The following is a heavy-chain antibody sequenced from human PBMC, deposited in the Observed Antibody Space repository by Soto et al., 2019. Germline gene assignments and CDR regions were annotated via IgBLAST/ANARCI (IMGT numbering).Heavy chain of an antibody. J-gene: IGHJ4*02. Sequence: QVQSVQSGTEVKQPGASVKVSCKASGYTLTNYYMHWVRQAPGQGPEWMGVINPGGDTTTYAQKFQGRVTLTRDTSTSTVYMELSSLTFEDTAVYFCARGWRTYGNFWGQGTLVTVSS. V-gene: IGHV1-46*01. D-gene: IGHD3-10*01. CDR2: INPGGDTT. CDR1: GYTLTNYY. CDR3: ARGWRTYGNF.